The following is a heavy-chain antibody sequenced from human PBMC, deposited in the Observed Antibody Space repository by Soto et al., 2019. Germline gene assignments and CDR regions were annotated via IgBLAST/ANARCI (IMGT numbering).Heavy chain of an antibody. CDR1: GYTFTSYY. J-gene: IGHJ4*02. D-gene: IGHD3-22*01. CDR2: INPSGGST. V-gene: IGHV1-46*01. Sequence: GASVKVSCKASGYTFTSYYMHWVRQAPGQGLEWMGIINPSGGSTSYAQKFQGRVTMTRDTSTSTVYMELSSLKASDTAMYYCARHPSYYYDNSEYKYRFDYWGQGTLVTVSS. CDR3: ARHPSYYYDNSEYKYRFDY.